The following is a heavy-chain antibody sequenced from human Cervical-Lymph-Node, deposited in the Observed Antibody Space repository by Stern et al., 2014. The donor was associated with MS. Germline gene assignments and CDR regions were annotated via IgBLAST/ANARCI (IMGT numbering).Heavy chain of an antibody. CDR2: INLSDGAT. Sequence: MQLVESGAEVKKPGASVTVSCRTSGYTFIDYYIHWVRQAPGHGLEWMGIINLSDGATTYAQKFQGRVTMTRDTSTNTAYMQLGSLTSEDTAVFFCAREGADNDAFDVWGQGTMVTVSS. J-gene: IGHJ3*01. V-gene: IGHV1-46*03. D-gene: IGHD1-26*01. CDR1: GYTFIDYY. CDR3: AREGADNDAFDV.